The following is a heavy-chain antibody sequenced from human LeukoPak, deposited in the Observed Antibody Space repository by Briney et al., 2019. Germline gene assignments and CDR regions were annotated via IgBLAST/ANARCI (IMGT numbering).Heavy chain of an antibody. CDR3: ARDPSSSWYKIWFDP. Sequence: ASVKVSCKASGYTFIGYYMHWVRQAPGQGLEWMGWINPNSGGTNYAQKFQGRVTMTRDTSISTAYMELSRLRSDDTAVYYCARDPSSSWYKIWFDPWGQGTLVTVSS. D-gene: IGHD6-13*01. CDR2: INPNSGGT. J-gene: IGHJ5*02. V-gene: IGHV1-2*02. CDR1: GYTFIGYY.